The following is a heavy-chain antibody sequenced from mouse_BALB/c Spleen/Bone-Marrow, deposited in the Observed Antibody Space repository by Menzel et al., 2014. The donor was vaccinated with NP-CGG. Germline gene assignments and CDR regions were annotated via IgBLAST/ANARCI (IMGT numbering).Heavy chain of an antibody. J-gene: IGHJ2*01. CDR1: GFTFSSFG. D-gene: IGHD1-1*01. CDR2: ISSGSSTI. CDR3: ARSGSSSGYFDY. V-gene: IGHV5-17*02. Sequence: EVNLVESGGGLVQPGGSRKLSCAASGFTFSSFGMHWVRRAPEKGLEWVAYISSGSSTIYYADTVMGRFTISRDNPKNTLFLQMTSLRSEDTAMYYCARSGSSSGYFDYWGQGTTLTVSS.